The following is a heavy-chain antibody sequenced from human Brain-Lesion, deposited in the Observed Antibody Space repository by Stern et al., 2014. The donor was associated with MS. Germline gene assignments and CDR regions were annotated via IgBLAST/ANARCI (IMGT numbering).Heavy chain of an antibody. V-gene: IGHV4-39*01. CDR2: IYYSGLT. CDR3: ARHDSVPRPSQLYNARDRGPGYFDY. D-gene: IGHD1-1*01. J-gene: IGHJ4*02. CDR1: GGSISSSTYY. Sequence: QLVESGPGLVKPSETLSLTCTVSGGSISSSTYYWAWLRQPPGKGLEWIGNIYYSGLTYYNPSLKSRVTISVDMSKNQFSLKLSSVTAADTAIYYCARHDSVPRPSQLYNARDRGPGYFDYWGQGTLVTVSS.